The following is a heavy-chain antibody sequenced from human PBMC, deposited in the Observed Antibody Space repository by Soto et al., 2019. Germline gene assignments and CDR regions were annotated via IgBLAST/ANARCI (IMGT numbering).Heavy chain of an antibody. V-gene: IGHV2-5*02. CDR3: AHQVWTHQYFDY. Sequence: QITLNESGPTLVKPTQTLTLTCTFSGFSPSTSGVGVGWIRQPPGKALEWLALIYWDDDKRYSPSLKSRLTITKDTSKNQVVLTMTNMDPVDTATYDCAHQVWTHQYFDYWGQGTLVTVSS. J-gene: IGHJ4*02. CDR1: GFSPSTSGVG. D-gene: IGHD2-2*01. CDR2: IYWDDDK.